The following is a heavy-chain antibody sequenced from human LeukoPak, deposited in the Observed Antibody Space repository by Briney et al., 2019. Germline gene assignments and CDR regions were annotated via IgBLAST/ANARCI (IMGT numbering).Heavy chain of an antibody. CDR3: ARDRTTTYYDILTGHKTSTYYYYGMDV. V-gene: IGHV4-4*07. CDR2: IYTSGST. CDR1: GGSISSYY. Sequence: SETLSLTCTVSGGSISSYYWSWIRQPAGKGLEWIGRIYTSGSTNYNPSLKSRVTMSVDTSKNQFSLKLSSVTAADTAVYYCARDRTTTYYDILTGHKTSTYYYYGMDVWGQGTTVTVSS. D-gene: IGHD3-9*01. J-gene: IGHJ6*02.